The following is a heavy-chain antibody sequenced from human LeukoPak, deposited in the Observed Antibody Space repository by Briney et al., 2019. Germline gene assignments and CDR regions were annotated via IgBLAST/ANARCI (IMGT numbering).Heavy chain of an antibody. CDR1: GYTFTGYY. D-gene: IGHD3-10*01. CDR2: INPNSGGT. Sequence: GSVKVSCKASGYTFTGYYMHRVRQAPGQGLEWMGWINPNSGGTNYAQKFQGRVTMTRDTSISTAYMELSRLRSDDTAVYYCARDGDYYGSGSYNWFDPWGQGTLVTVSS. V-gene: IGHV1-2*02. J-gene: IGHJ5*02. CDR3: ARDGDYYGSGSYNWFDP.